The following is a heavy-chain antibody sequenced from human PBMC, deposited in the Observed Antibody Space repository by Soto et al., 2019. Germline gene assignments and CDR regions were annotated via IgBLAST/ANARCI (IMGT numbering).Heavy chain of an antibody. D-gene: IGHD2-21*02. V-gene: IGHV3-33*01. CDR3: ATDCGGDCYSSAFDY. J-gene: IGHJ4*02. CDR2: IWYDGSKK. CDR1: GFSFSTYG. Sequence: GGSLRLSCEASGFSFSTYGMHWVRQAPGKGLEWVAVIWYDGSKKYYEDSAKGRFTISRDNPKNTLYLQMNTLRAEDTAVYYCATDCGGDCYSSAFDYWGQGT.